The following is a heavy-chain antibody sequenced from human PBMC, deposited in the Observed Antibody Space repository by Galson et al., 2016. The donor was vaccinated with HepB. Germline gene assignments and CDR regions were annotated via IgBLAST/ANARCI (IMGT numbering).Heavy chain of an antibody. Sequence: SLRLSCAASGFTFSSYSMNWVRQAPGKGLVWVSRISSDGNITSYADSVKGRFTIARDNAKNTLHLQMNSLRGEDTALYYCARGAGGFDMWGQGTMVTVSS. CDR2: ISSDGNIT. J-gene: IGHJ3*02. D-gene: IGHD6-19*01. V-gene: IGHV3-74*01. CDR1: GFTFSSYS. CDR3: ARGAGGFDM.